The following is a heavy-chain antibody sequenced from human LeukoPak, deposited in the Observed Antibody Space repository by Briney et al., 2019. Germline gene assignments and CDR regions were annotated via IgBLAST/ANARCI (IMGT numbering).Heavy chain of an antibody. CDR2: IYYSGST. CDR1: GGSISSGDYY. V-gene: IGHV4-30-4*08. CDR3: ARFAVGATPMSMGAFDI. Sequence: NPSETLSLTCTVSGGSISSGDYYWSWIRQPPGKGLEWIVYIYYSGSTYYNPSLKSRVTISVDTSKNQFSLKLSSVTAADTAVYYCARFAVGATPMSMGAFDIWGQGTMVTVSS. D-gene: IGHD1-26*01. J-gene: IGHJ3*02.